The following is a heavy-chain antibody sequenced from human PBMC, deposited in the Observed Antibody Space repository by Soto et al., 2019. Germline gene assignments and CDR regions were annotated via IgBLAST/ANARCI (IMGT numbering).Heavy chain of an antibody. J-gene: IGHJ5*02. CDR2: IIPMFGTG. V-gene: IGHV1-69*01. D-gene: IGHD6-19*01. CDR1: GDTSDSFS. Sequence: QVQLVQSGAEVKKPGSSVRVSCKASGDTSDSFSISWVRQAPGQGLEWMGGIIPMFGTGNYAQKFQGRLTSTADESTGTSYMDLKSLRSEDTAVYFCARENRDDNSGWYSSSDWFDPWGQGTRVTVSS. CDR3: ARENRDDNSGWYSSSDWFDP.